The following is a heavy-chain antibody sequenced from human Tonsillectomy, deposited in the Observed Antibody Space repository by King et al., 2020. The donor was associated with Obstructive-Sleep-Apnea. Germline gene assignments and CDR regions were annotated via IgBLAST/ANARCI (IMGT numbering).Heavy chain of an antibody. CDR2: ISSDSSIT. CDR1: GFTFSTYS. V-gene: IGHV3-48*04. D-gene: IGHD1-26*01. CDR3: ARDYSSETYDYYSGMDA. Sequence: EVQLVESGGGLVQPGGSLRLSCGASGFTFSTYSMNWVRQAPGKGLEWISYISSDSSITYYAESAKGRFTISRDNAKNSLYRQMNSMRAEDTAMYYGARDYSSETYDYYSGMDAGGPRAPVTVS. J-gene: IGHJ6*02.